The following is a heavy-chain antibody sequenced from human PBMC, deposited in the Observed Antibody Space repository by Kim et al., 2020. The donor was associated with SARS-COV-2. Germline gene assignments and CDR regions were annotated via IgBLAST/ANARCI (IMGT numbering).Heavy chain of an antibody. D-gene: IGHD6-19*01. CDR1: GGSFSGYY. Sequence: SETLSLTCAVYGGSFSGYYWSWIRQPPGKGLEWIGEINHSGSTNYNPSLKSRVTISVDTSKNQFSLKLSSVTAADTAVYYCARVGGSGWPYNWFDPWGQGTLVTVSS. CDR3: ARVGGSGWPYNWFDP. J-gene: IGHJ5*02. V-gene: IGHV4-34*01. CDR2: INHSGST.